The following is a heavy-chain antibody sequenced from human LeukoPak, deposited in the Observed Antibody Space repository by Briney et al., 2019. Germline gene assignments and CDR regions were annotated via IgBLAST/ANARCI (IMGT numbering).Heavy chain of an antibody. J-gene: IGHJ5*02. CDR1: GFTFSTYA. CDR2: ISGSAGGT. D-gene: IGHD6-13*01. V-gene: IGHV3-23*01. Sequence: LTGGSLRLSCAASGFTFSTYALSWVRQAPGKGLEWVSSISGSAGGTYYADSVKGRFTISRDNSKNTLYLQMHSLRADDTAVYYCAKNWVASSWFNWFDPWGQGTLVAVSS. CDR3: AKNWVASSWFNWFDP.